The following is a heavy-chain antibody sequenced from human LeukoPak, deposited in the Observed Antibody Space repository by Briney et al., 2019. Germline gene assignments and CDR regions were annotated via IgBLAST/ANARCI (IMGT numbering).Heavy chain of an antibody. V-gene: IGHV4-34*01. CDR1: GGSLSGYY. J-gene: IGHJ4*02. D-gene: IGHD3-9*01. CDR3: ARAGYDALTGYYDY. Sequence: PSETLSLTCGVYGGSLSGYYWTWIRQPPGGGREGIGEINYSGSTNNNPSLESRITMSVDTSKNQFSLILSSVTAADTAVYYCARAGYDALTGYYDYWGQGALVTVSS. CDR2: INYSGST.